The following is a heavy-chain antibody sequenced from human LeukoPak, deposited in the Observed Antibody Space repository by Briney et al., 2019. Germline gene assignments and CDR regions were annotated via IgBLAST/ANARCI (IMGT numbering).Heavy chain of an antibody. CDR2: TSGSGDST. J-gene: IGHJ4*02. CDR1: GFTFSGYA. V-gene: IGHV3-23*01. Sequence: PGGSLRLSCAASGFTFSGYAMTWVRQAPGTGLEWVSTTSGSGDSTHYADSVKGRFTISRDNSKNTLYLQVNSLRAEDTAVYYCAKGKLVPAALFDYWGQGTLVTVSS. D-gene: IGHD2-2*01. CDR3: AKGKLVPAALFDY.